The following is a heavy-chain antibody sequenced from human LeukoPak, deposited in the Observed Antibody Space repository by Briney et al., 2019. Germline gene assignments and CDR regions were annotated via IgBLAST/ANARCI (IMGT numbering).Heavy chain of an antibody. CDR1: GYSISSGYY. CDR3: AGRHGNYYMDV. CDR2: IYYSGTT. V-gene: IGHV4-38-2*01. J-gene: IGHJ6*03. Sequence: SETLSLTCAVSGYSISSGYYWGWIRQPPGKGLKWIGSIYYSGTTYYNPSLKSRVTISVDTSKNQFSLKLDSVTAADTAVYYCAGRHGNYYMDVWGKGTTVIVSS.